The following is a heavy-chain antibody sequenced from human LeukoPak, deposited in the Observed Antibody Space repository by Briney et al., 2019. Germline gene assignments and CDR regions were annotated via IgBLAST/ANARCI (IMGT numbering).Heavy chain of an antibody. D-gene: IGHD3-22*01. CDR3: ASPYYYDSSGYSFVY. V-gene: IGHV1-69*04. CDR1: GGTFSSYA. J-gene: IGHJ4*02. Sequence: SVKVSCKASGGTFSSYAISWVRQAPGQGLAWMGRIIPILGIANYAQKFQGRVTITADKSTSTAYMELSSLRSEDTAVYYCASPYYYDSSGYSFVYWGQGTLVTVSS. CDR2: IIPILGIA.